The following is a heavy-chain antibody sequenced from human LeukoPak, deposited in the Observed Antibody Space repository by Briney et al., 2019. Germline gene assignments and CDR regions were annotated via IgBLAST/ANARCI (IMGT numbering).Heavy chain of an antibody. Sequence: PSETLSLTCTVSGGSISSYYWSWIRPPPGKGLEWIGYIYYSRSNNYNPSLKSRVTISVDTSKNQFSLKLSSVTAADTAVYYCARVRYYDILTGYYGDGYFDYWGQGTLVTVSS. D-gene: IGHD3-9*01. CDR2: IYYSRSN. CDR3: ARVRYYDILTGYYGDGYFDY. CDR1: GGSISSYY. J-gene: IGHJ4*02. V-gene: IGHV4-59*01.